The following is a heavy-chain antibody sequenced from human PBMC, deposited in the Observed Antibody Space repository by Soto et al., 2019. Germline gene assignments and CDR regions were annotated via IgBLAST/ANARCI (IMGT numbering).Heavy chain of an antibody. CDR3: ARGFSPVSAAAGSERYSSGWYYFDY. CDR1: GFTVSSNY. J-gene: IGHJ4*02. Sequence: PGGSLRLSCAASGFTVSSNYMSWVRQAPGKGLEWVSVIYSGGSTYYADSVKGRFTISRDNSKNTLYLQMNSLRAEDTAVYYCARGFSPVSAAAGSERYSSGWYYFDYWGQGTLVTVSS. CDR2: IYSGGST. V-gene: IGHV3-53*01. D-gene: IGHD6-19*01.